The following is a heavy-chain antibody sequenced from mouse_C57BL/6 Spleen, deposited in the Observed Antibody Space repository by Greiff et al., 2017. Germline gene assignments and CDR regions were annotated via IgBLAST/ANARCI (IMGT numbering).Heavy chain of an antibody. Sequence: QVQLQQPGTGLVKPGASVKLSCEASGYTFTSYWMHWVKQTPGQGLEWIGNISPSNGGTNYTEKFKSKATLTVDKSSSTAYMQLSSLTSEDSAVYYCARWGYGIAMDYWGQGTSVTVSS. J-gene: IGHJ4*01. V-gene: IGHV1-53*01. CDR3: ARWGYGIAMDY. CDR1: GYTFTSYW. CDR2: ISPSNGGT. D-gene: IGHD1-1*01.